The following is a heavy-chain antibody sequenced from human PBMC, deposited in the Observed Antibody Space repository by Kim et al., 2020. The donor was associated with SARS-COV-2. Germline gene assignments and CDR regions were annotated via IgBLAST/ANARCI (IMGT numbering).Heavy chain of an antibody. Sequence: SVKVSCKASGGTFSSYAISWVRQAPGQGLEWMGWIITIIGKANYAQKFQGRVTLTADKSTSTAYLELSSLRSEDTAVYYCARDAGLRYFDWVAFVMDVW. CDR3: ARDAGLRYFDWVAFVMDV. CDR2: IITIIGKA. V-gene: IGHV1-69*10. D-gene: IGHD3-9*01. CDR1: GGTFSSYA. J-gene: IGHJ6*01.